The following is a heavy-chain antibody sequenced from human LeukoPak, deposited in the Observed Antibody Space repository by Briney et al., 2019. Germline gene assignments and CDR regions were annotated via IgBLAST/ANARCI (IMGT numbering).Heavy chain of an antibody. CDR1: GFTFSSSW. CDR2: INSDGNST. Sequence: AGGSLRLSCAASGFTFSSSWMHWVRQAPGKGLVWVSRINSDGNSTTYADSVKGRFTISRDNAKNTLYLQMNSLRAEDTAVYYCAKIDILTGLLDYWGQGTLVTVSS. CDR3: AKIDILTGLLDY. V-gene: IGHV3-74*01. J-gene: IGHJ4*02. D-gene: IGHD3-9*01.